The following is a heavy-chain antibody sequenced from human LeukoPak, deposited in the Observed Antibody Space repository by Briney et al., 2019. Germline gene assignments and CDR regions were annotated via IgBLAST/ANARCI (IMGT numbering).Heavy chain of an antibody. CDR2: IYPGDSDT. Sequence: GESLKISCKGSGYSFTTHWIGWVRQMPGKGLEWMGIIYPGDSDTTYSPSFQGQVTIAADKSISTAYLQWSSLKASDTAMYYCARRWRYFDPFDPWGQGTLVTVSS. CDR1: GYSFTTHW. D-gene: IGHD3-9*01. J-gene: IGHJ5*02. CDR3: ARRWRYFDPFDP. V-gene: IGHV5-51*01.